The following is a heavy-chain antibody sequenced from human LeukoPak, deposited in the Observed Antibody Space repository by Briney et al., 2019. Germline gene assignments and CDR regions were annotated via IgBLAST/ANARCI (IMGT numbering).Heavy chain of an antibody. J-gene: IGHJ4*02. CDR2: IRSKANSYAT. CDR3: TSQILTGYYEDGGDY. D-gene: IGHD3-9*01. V-gene: IGHV3-73*01. CDR1: GFTFSGSA. Sequence: PGGSLRLSCAASGFTFSGSAMHWVRQASGKGLEWVGRIRSKANSYATAYAASVKGRFTISRDDSKNTAYLQMNSLKTEDTAVYYCTSQILTGYYEDGGDYWGQGTLVTVSS.